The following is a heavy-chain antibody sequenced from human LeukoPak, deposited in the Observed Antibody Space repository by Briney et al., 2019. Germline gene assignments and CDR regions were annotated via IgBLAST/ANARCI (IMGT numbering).Heavy chain of an antibody. D-gene: IGHD3-22*01. V-gene: IGHV3-33*01. CDR2: IWYDGSNK. J-gene: IGHJ4*02. Sequence: GRSLRLSCAASGFTFSSYGMHWVRQAPGKGREWVADIWYDGSNKYYADSVKGRFTISRDNSKNTLYLQMNSLRAEDTAVYYCARDSYYYDSSGYSDYWGQGTLVTVSS. CDR1: GFTFSSYG. CDR3: ARDSYYYDSSGYSDY.